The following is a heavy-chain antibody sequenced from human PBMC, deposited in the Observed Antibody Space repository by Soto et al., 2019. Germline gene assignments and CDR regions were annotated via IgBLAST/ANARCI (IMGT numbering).Heavy chain of an antibody. CDR2: IIPIFGTA. CDR3: ARDETRITIFGVVIIDWFDP. J-gene: IGHJ5*02. CDR1: GGTFRSYA. D-gene: IGHD3-3*01. Sequence: QVQLVQSGAEVKKPGSSVKVSCKASGGTFRSYAISWVRQAPGQGLEWMGGIIPIFGTANYAQKFQGRVTITADESTSTAYMELSSLRSEDTAVYYCARDETRITIFGVVIIDWFDPWGQGTLVTVSS. V-gene: IGHV1-69*01.